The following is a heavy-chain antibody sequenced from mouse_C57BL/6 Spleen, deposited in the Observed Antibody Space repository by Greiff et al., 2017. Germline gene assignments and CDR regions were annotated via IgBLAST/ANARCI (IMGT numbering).Heavy chain of an antibody. D-gene: IGHD1-1*01. CDR2: IDPSDSET. CDR3: ASGADYYGSSSWFAY. V-gene: IGHV1-52*01. CDR1: GYTFTSYW. Sequence: QVQLQQSGAELVRPGSSVKLSCKASGYTFTSYWMHWVKQRPIQGLEWIGNIDPSDSETHYNQKFKDKATLTVDKSSSTAYMQLSSLTSEDSAVYYCASGADYYGSSSWFAYWGQGTLVTVSA. J-gene: IGHJ3*01.